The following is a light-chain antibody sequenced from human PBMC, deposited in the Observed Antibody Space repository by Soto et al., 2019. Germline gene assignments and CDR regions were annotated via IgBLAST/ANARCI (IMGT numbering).Light chain of an antibody. Sequence: QSALTQPRSVSGSPGQSVTISCTGTSSDVGGYNYVSWYQQHPGKAPKLMIYDVSKRPSGVPDRCSGSKSGNTASLTISGLQAEDEGDYHCCSYAGSYTYVVFGGGTKLTVL. J-gene: IGLJ2*01. CDR2: DVS. CDR1: SSDVGGYNY. V-gene: IGLV2-11*01. CDR3: CSYAGSYTYVV.